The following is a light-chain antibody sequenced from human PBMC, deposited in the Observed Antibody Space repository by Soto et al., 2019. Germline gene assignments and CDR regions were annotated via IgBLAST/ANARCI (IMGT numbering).Light chain of an antibody. CDR3: QQYGNSRGT. V-gene: IGKV3-20*01. Sequence: EIVLTQSPGTLSLSPGERASLSCRASQSVSSNYLAWFQQKPGQAPRLLSSYPSSRATGIPDRFSGSGSGTDFTLTISRLEPEDFAVYYCQQYGNSRGTFGQGTKVDIK. CDR1: QSVSSNY. J-gene: IGKJ1*01. CDR2: YPS.